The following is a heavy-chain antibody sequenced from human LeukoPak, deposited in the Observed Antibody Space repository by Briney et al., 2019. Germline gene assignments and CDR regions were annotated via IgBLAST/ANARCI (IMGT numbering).Heavy chain of an antibody. CDR3: ARLLDYDSSGDPDTFDI. CDR2: IYYTGRT. D-gene: IGHD3-22*01. V-gene: IGHV4-59*01. CDR1: GGSFINYY. J-gene: IGHJ3*02. Sequence: SETLSLTCTVSGGSFINYYWTWIRQPPGKGLEWIAFIYYTGRTRYNPSLQSRVTTSLDTSKNHFSLQLRSVTAADTAVYYCARLLDYDSSGDPDTFDIWGQGTTVSVSS.